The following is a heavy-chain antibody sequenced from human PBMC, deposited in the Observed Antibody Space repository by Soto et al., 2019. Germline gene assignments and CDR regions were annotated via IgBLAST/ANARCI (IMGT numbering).Heavy chain of an antibody. CDR1: GYTFTSYY. D-gene: IGHD1-7*01. CDR2: INPSGGST. V-gene: IGHV1-46*01. CDR3: ARDDRITGTTPKIDY. J-gene: IGHJ4*02. Sequence: ASVKVSCKASGYTFTSYYMHWVLQAPGQGLEWMGIINPSGGSTSYAQKFQGRVTMTRDTSTSTVYMELSSLRSEDTAVYYCARDDRITGTTPKIDYWGQGTLVTVSS.